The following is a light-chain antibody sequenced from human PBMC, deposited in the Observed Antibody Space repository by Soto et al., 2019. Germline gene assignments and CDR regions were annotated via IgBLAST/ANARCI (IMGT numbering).Light chain of an antibody. CDR3: SSYRGSSTLT. V-gene: IGLV2-14*01. Sequence: QSALTQPASVSGSPGQSITISCTGTSNDVGAYDYVSWYQQHPGKAPKLIIYGVTYRPSGVSNRFSGSQSGNTASLTISGLQAEDEADYYCSSYRGSSTLTFGGGTKVTVL. J-gene: IGLJ2*01. CDR1: SNDVGAYDY. CDR2: GVT.